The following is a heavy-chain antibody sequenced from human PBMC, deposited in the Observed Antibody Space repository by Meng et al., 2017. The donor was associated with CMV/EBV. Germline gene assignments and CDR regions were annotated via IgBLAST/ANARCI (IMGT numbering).Heavy chain of an antibody. V-gene: IGHV1-46*01. CDR2: INPSGGNT. D-gene: IGHD3-10*01. CDR1: FTSYY. J-gene: IGHJ5*02. CDR3: ARGPANYGSGSYSPYNWFDP. Sequence: FTSYYMHWVRQAPGQGLEWMGIINPSGGNTGYAQKFQGRVTMTRNTSISTAYMELSSLRSEDTAVYYCARGPANYGSGSYSPYNWFDPWGQGTLVTVSS.